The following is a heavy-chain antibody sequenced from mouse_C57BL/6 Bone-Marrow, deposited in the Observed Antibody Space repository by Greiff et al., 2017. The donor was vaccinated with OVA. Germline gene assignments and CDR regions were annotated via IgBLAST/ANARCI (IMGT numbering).Heavy chain of an antibody. V-gene: IGHV14-3*01. CDR2: IDPANGNT. D-gene: IGHD1-2*01. CDR3: ARSEAPSYYYAMDD. CDR1: GFNIKNTY. Sequence: DVKLVESVAELVRPGASVKLSCTASGFNIKNTYMHWVKQRPEQGLEWIGRIDPANGNTKYAPKFQGKATITADTSSNTAYLQLSSLTSEDTAIYYCARSEAPSYYYAMDDWGQGTSVTVSS. J-gene: IGHJ4*01.